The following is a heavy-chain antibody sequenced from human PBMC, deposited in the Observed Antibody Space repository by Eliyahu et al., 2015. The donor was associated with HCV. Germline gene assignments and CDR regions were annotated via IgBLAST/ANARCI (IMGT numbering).Heavy chain of an antibody. CDR1: GFTFDXXX. V-gene: IGHV3-43D*04. Sequence: EVQLVESGGVVVQPGGSLRXSCAAXGFTFDXXXXHWVRQAPGKGLEWVSLISWDGGSTYYADSVKGRFTISRDNSKXSLYLQMNSLRAEDTALYYCAKDGWGSCSSTSCYGLYFDYWGQGTLVTVSS. CDR3: AKDGWGSCSSTSCYGLYFDY. CDR2: ISWDGGST. D-gene: IGHD2-2*01. J-gene: IGHJ4*02.